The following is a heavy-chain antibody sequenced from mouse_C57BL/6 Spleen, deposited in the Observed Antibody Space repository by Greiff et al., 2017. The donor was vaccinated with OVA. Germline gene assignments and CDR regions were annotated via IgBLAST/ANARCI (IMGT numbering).Heavy chain of an antibody. Sequence: VKLQQSGAELERPGASVKLSCKASGYTFTDYYINWVKQRPGQGLEWIARIYPGSGNTYYNEKFKGKATLTAEKSSSTAYMQLSSLTSEDSAVYFCARSGYGNYEDWYFDVWGTGTTVTVSS. CDR3: ARSGYGNYEDWYFDV. J-gene: IGHJ1*03. CDR1: GYTFTDYY. CDR2: IYPGSGNT. V-gene: IGHV1-76*01. D-gene: IGHD2-10*02.